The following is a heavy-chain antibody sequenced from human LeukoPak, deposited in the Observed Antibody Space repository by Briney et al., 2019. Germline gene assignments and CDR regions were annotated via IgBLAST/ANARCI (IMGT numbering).Heavy chain of an antibody. V-gene: IGHV1-69*02. CDR1: GGTFSSYT. CDR3: ARALGGFLEWFGLDY. J-gene: IGHJ4*02. Sequence: RASVKVSCRASGGTFSSYTISWVRQDPGQGLEWMGRIIPILGIANYAQKFQGRVTITADKSTSTAYMELSSLRSEDTAVYYCARALGGFLEWFGLDYWGQGTLVTVSS. CDR2: IIPILGIA. D-gene: IGHD3-3*01.